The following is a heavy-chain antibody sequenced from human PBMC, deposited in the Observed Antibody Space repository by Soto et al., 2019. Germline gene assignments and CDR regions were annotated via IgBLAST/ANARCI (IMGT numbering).Heavy chain of an antibody. CDR2: FYYSGST. D-gene: IGHD3-22*01. J-gene: IGHJ6*02. Sequence: QVQLQESGPGLVKPSQTLSLTCTVSGGSISSGGYYWSWIRKHPEKGLGGIGYFYYSGSTYYNPSLKSRATISVDTSKNQFSLKLSSVTAADTAVYYCARATYYYDSSGPLDFNYYGMDVWGQGTTVTVSS. CDR1: GGSISSGGYY. V-gene: IGHV4-31*03. CDR3: ARATYYYDSSGPLDFNYYGMDV.